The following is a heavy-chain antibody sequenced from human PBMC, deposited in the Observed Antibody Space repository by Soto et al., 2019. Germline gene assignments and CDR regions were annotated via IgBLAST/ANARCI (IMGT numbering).Heavy chain of an antibody. D-gene: IGHD3-16*01. V-gene: IGHV3-15*01. J-gene: IGHJ3*02. CDR3: TGRGVLYHDGFDI. CDR2: IKPTSDGGTI. CDR1: GFDFGDAW. Sequence: GGSLSLSCATSGFDFGDAWMSWVRQAPGKGLEWIGLIKPTSDGGTIDYAAPLKDRFIISRDDSKNTLYLHMDNLKVEDTAVFYCTGRGVLYHDGFDIWGRGTLVTVSS.